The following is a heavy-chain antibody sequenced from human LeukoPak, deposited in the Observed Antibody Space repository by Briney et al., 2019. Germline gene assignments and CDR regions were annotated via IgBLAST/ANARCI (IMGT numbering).Heavy chain of an antibody. CDR1: GGTFTSYA. J-gene: IGHJ6*03. CDR2: IIPIFGTA. CDR3: ARGGPYGGYYYYYMDV. V-gene: IGHV1-69*05. D-gene: IGHD4-23*01. Sequence: GASVKVSCKASGGTFTSYAISWVRQAPGQGLEGMGGIIPIFGTANYAQKFQGRVTITTDESTSTAYMELSSLRSEDTAVYYCARGGPYGGYYYYYMDVWGKGTTVTVSS.